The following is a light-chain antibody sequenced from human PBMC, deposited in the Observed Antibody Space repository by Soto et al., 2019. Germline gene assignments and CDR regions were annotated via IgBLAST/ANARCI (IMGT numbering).Light chain of an antibody. V-gene: IGLV2-11*01. J-gene: IGLJ1*01. CDR3: CSYAGSYTFDV. CDR1: SSDVGGYNY. CDR2: DVS. Sequence: SALTQPRSVSGSPGQSVTISCTGTSSDVGGYNYVSWYQQHPGKAPKLMIYDVSKRPSGVPDRFSGSKSGNTASLTISGLQAEDEADYYCCSYAGSYTFDVFATGTKVTVL.